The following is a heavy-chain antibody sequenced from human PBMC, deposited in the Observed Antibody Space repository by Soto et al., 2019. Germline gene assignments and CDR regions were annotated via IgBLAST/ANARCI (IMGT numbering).Heavy chain of an antibody. Sequence: GESLKISCEASGYSYINYWIGWVRQMTGKGREWIGIICPGDSDTRYSPSFQGQVTISPDKSISTAYLQWSRLKASDTAMYFWGRYVDSRVADSDLDAFDFWGQGTMVTVSS. D-gene: IGHD6-19*01. CDR1: GYSYINYW. V-gene: IGHV5-51*01. J-gene: IGHJ3*01. CDR3: GRYVDSRVADSDLDAFDF. CDR2: ICPGDSDT.